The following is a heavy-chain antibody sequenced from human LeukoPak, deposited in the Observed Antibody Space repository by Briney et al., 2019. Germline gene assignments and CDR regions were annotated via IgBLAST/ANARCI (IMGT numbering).Heavy chain of an antibody. J-gene: IGHJ3*02. D-gene: IGHD4-23*01. V-gene: IGHV3-53*01. Sequence: PGGSLRLSCAASGFTVSSNYMSWVRQAPEKGLEWVSVIYSGGSTYYADFVKGRFTIPRDNSKNTLYLQMNSLRAEDTAVYYCARLVLFSSVVTRWNAFDIWGQGTMVTVSS. CDR3: ARLVLFSSVVTRWNAFDI. CDR2: IYSGGST. CDR1: GFTVSSNY.